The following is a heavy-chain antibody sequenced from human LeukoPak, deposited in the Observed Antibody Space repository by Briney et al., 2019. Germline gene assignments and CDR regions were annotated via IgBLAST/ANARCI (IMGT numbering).Heavy chain of an antibody. V-gene: IGHV1-8*01. CDR1: EYTFTSYD. Sequence: ASVKVSCKASEYTFTSYDINWVRQATGQGLEWMGWMNPNSGNTGYAQKFQGRVTMTRNTSISTAYMELSSLRSEDTAVYYCARAHYDSSGYPRYWGQGTLVTVSS. J-gene: IGHJ4*02. D-gene: IGHD3-22*01. CDR3: ARAHYDSSGYPRY. CDR2: MNPNSGNT.